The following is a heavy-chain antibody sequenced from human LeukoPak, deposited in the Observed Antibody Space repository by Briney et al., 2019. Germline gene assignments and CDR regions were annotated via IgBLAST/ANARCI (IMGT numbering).Heavy chain of an antibody. CDR2: ISGSSSYT. CDR1: GYTFSDYY. D-gene: IGHD4-11*01. Sequence: GGCLRLSCAASGYTFSDYYASWIRQAPGKGLEWVSYISGSSSYTNYADSVRGRFTISRDNAKNSLYLQMNSLRAEDTAVYYCARGMTIVTTIDYWGQGTLVTVSS. CDR3: ARGMTIVTTIDY. J-gene: IGHJ4*02. V-gene: IGHV3-11*06.